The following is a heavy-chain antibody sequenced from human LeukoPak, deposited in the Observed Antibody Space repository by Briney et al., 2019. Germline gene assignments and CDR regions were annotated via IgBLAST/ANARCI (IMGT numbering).Heavy chain of an antibody. CDR2: ISGSGGST. J-gene: IGHJ5*02. V-gene: IGHV3-23*01. D-gene: IGHD3-22*01. Sequence: GGSLRLSCAASGFTFSSYGMSWVRQAPGKGLEWVSAISGSGGSTYYADSVKGRFTISRDNSKNTLYLQMNSLRAEDTAVYYCAKGRGYLGWFDPWGQGTLVTVSS. CDR1: GFTFSSYG. CDR3: AKGRGYLGWFDP.